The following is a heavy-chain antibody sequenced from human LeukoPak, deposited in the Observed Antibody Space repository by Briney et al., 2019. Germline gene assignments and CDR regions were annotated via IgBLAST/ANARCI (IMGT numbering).Heavy chain of an antibody. CDR1: GGSISSYY. CDR2: IYYSGST. D-gene: IGHD3-9*01. CDR3: ARENDILTGYYFAFDI. V-gene: IGHV4-59*01. Sequence: SSETLSLTCTVSGGSISSYYWSWIRQPPGKGLEWIGYIYYSGSTNYNPSLKGRVTISVDTSKNQFSLKLSSVTAADTAVYYCARENDILTGYYFAFDIWGQGTMVTVSS. J-gene: IGHJ3*02.